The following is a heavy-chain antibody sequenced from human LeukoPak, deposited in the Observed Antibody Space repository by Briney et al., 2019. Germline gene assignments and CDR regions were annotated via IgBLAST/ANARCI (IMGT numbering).Heavy chain of an antibody. Sequence: PGASLRLSCAASGFSFSSYSINWVRQAPGKGLEWVSYISGDGNAKHYTDSVKGRFTISRDNAKNALYLQMNSLRAEDTAVYFCARDYVYAFDYWGQGTLVTVSS. CDR2: ISGDGNAK. CDR3: ARDYVYAFDY. V-gene: IGHV3-48*01. CDR1: GFSFSSYS. J-gene: IGHJ4*02. D-gene: IGHD2/OR15-2a*01.